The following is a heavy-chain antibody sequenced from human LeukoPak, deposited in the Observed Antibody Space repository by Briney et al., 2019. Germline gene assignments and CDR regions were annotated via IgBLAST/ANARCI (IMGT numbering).Heavy chain of an antibody. CDR1: GFIFDDYA. D-gene: IGHD3-9*01. CDR3: ASSMDLRYFDWYYFDY. CDR2: ISGDGGTT. V-gene: IGHV3-43*02. Sequence: PGGSLRLSCAASGFIFDDYAMHWVRQPPGKGLEWVSLISGDGGTTYYADSVKGRFTISRDNAKNSLYLQMNSLRAEDTAVYYCASSMDLRYFDWYYFDYWGQGTLVTVSS. J-gene: IGHJ4*02.